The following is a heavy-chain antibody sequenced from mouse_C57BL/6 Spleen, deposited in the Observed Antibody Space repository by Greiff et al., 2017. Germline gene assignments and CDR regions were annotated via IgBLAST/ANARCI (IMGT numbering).Heavy chain of an antibody. Sequence: QVQLQQPGAELVMPGASVKLSCKASGYTFTSYWMHWVKQRPGQGLEWIGEIDPSDSYNNYNQKFKGKSTLTVDKSSSTAYMQLSSLTSDDSAVYYCARGGQLRPLDYRGQGATRPASS. J-gene: IGHJ2*01. CDR3: ARGGQLRPLDY. CDR1: GYTFTSYW. D-gene: IGHD3-2*02. CDR2: IDPSDSYN. V-gene: IGHV1-69*01.